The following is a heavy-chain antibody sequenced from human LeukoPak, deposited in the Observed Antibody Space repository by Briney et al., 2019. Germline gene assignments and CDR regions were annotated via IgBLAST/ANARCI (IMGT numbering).Heavy chain of an antibody. Sequence: GGSLRLSCAASGFTFSSYGMHWVRQAPGKGLEWVSSISSSSSYIYYADSVKGRFTISRDNAKNSLYLQMNSLRAEDTAVYYCARDRGFGYCSGGSCYSGVDYWGQGTLVTVSS. CDR2: ISSSSSYI. CDR3: ARDRGFGYCSGGSCYSGVDY. D-gene: IGHD2-15*01. J-gene: IGHJ4*02. V-gene: IGHV3-21*04. CDR1: GFTFSSYG.